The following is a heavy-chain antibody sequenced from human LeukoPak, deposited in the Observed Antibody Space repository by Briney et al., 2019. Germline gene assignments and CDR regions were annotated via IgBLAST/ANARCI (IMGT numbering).Heavy chain of an antibody. Sequence: SETLSLTCTVSGGSISSSSYYWGWIRQPPGKGLEWIGSIYYSGSTYYNPSLKSRVTISVDTSKNQFSLKLSSVTAADTAVYYCAREGELGNFDYWGQGTLVTVSS. CDR2: IYYSGST. CDR1: GGSISSSSYY. V-gene: IGHV4-39*07. CDR3: AREGELGNFDY. D-gene: IGHD7-27*01. J-gene: IGHJ4*02.